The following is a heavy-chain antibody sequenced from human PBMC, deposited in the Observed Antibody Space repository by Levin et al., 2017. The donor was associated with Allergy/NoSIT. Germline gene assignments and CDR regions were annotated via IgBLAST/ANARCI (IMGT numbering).Heavy chain of an antibody. Sequence: SETLSLTCAVSGASISSSDWWTWVRQPPGKGLEWIGEIYLRGSSSYNPSLMSRATISVDKSQNQFSLRLRSVTAADTALYFCLRNGVPSYFDSWGQGTLVTVSS. CDR2: IYLRGSS. V-gene: IGHV4-4*02. CDR3: LRNGVPSYFDS. CDR1: GASISSSDW. J-gene: IGHJ4*02. D-gene: IGHD3-10*01.